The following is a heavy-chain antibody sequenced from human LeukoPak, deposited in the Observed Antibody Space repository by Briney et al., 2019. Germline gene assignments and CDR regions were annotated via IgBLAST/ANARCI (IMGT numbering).Heavy chain of an antibody. CDR3: TRHQWWLAPRNFDY. V-gene: IGHV4-39*01. D-gene: IGHD2-8*01. CDR1: GGSISSSSYY. J-gene: IGHJ4*02. Sequence: PSETLSLTCTVSGGSISSSSYYWGWVRQPPGTGLEWIGSIYHSGSTYYNPSLKSRVTIFVDTSKNQFSLKLSSVTAADMAVYYCTRHQWWLAPRNFDYWGQGTLVTVSS. CDR2: IYHSGST.